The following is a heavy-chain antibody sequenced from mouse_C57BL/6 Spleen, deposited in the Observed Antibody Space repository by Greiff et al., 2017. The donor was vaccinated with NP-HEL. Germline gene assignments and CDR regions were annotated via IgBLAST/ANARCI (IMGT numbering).Heavy chain of an antibody. CDR2: ISDGGSYT. V-gene: IGHV5-4*01. CDR3: AREGVTGYFDV. Sequence: EVHLVESGGGLVKPGGSLKLSCAASGFTFSSYAMSWVRQTPEKRLEWVATISDGGSYTYYPDNVKGRFTISRDNAKNNLYLQMSHLKSEDTAMYYCAREGVTGYFDVWGTGTTVTVSS. CDR1: GFTFSSYA. D-gene: IGHD2-2*01. J-gene: IGHJ1*03.